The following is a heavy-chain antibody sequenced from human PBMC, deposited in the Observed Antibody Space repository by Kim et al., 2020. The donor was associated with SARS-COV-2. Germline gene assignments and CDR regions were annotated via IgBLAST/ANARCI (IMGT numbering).Heavy chain of an antibody. Sequence: GGSLRLSCAASGFTFSDYYMSWIRQAPGKGLEWVSYISSSSSYTNYADSVKGRFTISRDNAKNSLYLQMNSLRAEDTAVYYCARDQGSSYDILTPGYFDYWGQGTLVTVSS. J-gene: IGHJ4*02. CDR2: ISSSSSYT. CDR3: ARDQGSSYDILTPGYFDY. D-gene: IGHD3-9*01. V-gene: IGHV3-11*06. CDR1: GFTFSDYY.